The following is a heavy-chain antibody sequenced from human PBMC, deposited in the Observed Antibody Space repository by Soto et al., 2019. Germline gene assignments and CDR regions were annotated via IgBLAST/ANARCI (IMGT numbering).Heavy chain of an antibody. Sequence: QVQLQESGPGLVKPSQTLSLTCTVSGGYISSGGDYWSLVRQHPGKGLEWIGYIYYRGSTYYNPSLKSRFTIPVDTSKNQFSLKLSSVTAADTAVYYCARGVIHWGQGTLGTVSS. CDR1: GGYISSGGDY. CDR3: ARGVIH. CDR2: IYYRGST. D-gene: IGHD2-21*01. J-gene: IGHJ4*02. V-gene: IGHV4-31*03.